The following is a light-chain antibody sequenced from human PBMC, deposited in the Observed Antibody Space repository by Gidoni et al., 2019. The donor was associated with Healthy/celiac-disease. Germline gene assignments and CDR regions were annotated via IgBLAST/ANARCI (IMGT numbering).Light chain of an antibody. V-gene: IGKV4-1*01. J-gene: IGKJ1*01. CDR2: WAS. CDR1: QTVLYKSDNRNY. Sequence: DIVMTPSPDSLAVSLGERATINCKSSQTVLYKSDNRNYLAWYQQKPGQSPKLLIYWASTRASGVPDRFSGSGSGTDFTLTISTLQAEDAAVYFCQQYYDSPRTFGQGTKVEIK. CDR3: QQYYDSPRT.